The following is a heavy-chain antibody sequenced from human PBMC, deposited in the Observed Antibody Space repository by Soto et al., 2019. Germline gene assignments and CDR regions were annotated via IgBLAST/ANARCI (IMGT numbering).Heavy chain of an antibody. V-gene: IGHV4-59*08. CDR3: ARRWGRTFDY. D-gene: IGHD1-26*01. CDR1: GGSIRSYY. J-gene: IGHJ4*02. Sequence: SETLSLTCTVSGGSIRSYYWSWIRQPPGKGLEWIGYIYYSGSTNYNPSLKSRVTISVDTSRNQFSLKLSSVTAADTAVYYCARRWGRTFDYWGQGTLVTVSS. CDR2: IYYSGST.